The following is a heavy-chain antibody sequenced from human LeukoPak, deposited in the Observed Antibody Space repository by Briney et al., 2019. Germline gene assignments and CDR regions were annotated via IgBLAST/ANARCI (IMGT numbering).Heavy chain of an antibody. CDR3: ARVVVVAAAVDY. CDR2: ISAHNGNT. D-gene: IGHD2-15*01. Sequence: ASVKVSCKASGYTFTSYGISWVRQAPGQGLEWVGWISAHNGNTNYAQKLQGRVTMTTDTSTSTAYMELRSLRSDDTAVYYCARVVVVAAAVDYWGQGTLVTVSS. CDR1: GYTFTSYG. V-gene: IGHV1-18*01. J-gene: IGHJ4*02.